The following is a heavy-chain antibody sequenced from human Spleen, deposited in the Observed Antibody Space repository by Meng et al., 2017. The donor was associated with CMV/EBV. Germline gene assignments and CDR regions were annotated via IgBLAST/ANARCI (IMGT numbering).Heavy chain of an antibody. D-gene: IGHD2-2*01. J-gene: IGHJ6*02. CDR2: INPSGGTT. CDR3: ARGRYCTSISCHYDHHGMDV. Sequence: ASVKVSCKASGYSFTNYYMHWVRQAPGQGLEWMGIINPSGGTTNYAQKFQARVTMTRDTSTSTAYMEVSSLRSEDTAVYYCARGRYCTSISCHYDHHGMDVWGQGTTVTVSS. V-gene: IGHV1-46*01. CDR1: GYSFTNYY.